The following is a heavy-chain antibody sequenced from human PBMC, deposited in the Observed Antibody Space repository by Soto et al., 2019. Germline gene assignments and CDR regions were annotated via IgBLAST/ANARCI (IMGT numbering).Heavy chain of an antibody. J-gene: IGHJ6*02. D-gene: IGHD3-16*02. V-gene: IGHV3-30-3*01. CDR2: ISYDGSDQ. Sequence: GGSLRLPCAASGFTFSSYPMNWVRQAPGKGLEWVALISYDGSDQYYADSVKGRFTISRDNSKNTLYLQVNSLRAEDTAVYYCARALKSVWGSFRYAGDYYDMGVCGRGSTVTGAS. CDR3: ARALKSVWGSFRYAGDYYDMGV. CDR1: GFTFSSYP.